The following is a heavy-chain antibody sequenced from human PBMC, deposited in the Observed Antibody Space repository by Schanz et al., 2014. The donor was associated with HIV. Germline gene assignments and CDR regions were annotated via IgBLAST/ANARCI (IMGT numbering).Heavy chain of an antibody. CDR2: IWYDGGNK. Sequence: QVQLVESGGGVVQPGRSLRLSCAASGFTFSYYGMYWVRQAPGKGPEWVAVIWYDGGNKYYEESVKGRFTISRDNSKNTLYLQMNSLRGEDTAVYYCATAAVTDYSDNWGQGTLVTVSS. CDR1: GFTFSYYG. V-gene: IGHV3-33*01. CDR3: ATAAVTDYSDN. D-gene: IGHD4-17*01. J-gene: IGHJ4*02.